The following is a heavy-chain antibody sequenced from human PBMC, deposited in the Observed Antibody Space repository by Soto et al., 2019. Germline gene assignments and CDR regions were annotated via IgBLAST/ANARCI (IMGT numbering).Heavy chain of an antibody. CDR1: GYTFTNYG. CDR3: ARDRGDILTGLYYGMDV. V-gene: IGHV1-18*01. Sequence: QVQLVQSGAEVKKPGASVKVSCKASGYTFTNYGISWVRQAPGQGLEWMGWISAYNGNTKYVQKLQGRVTMTTDTSTSTAYMELRSLRSDDTAVYYCARDRGDILTGLYYGMDVWGQGTTVTVSS. J-gene: IGHJ6*02. D-gene: IGHD3-9*01. CDR2: ISAYNGNT.